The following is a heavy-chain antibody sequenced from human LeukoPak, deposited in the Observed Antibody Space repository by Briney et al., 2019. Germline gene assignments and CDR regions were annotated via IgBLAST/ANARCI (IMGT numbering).Heavy chain of an antibody. CDR2: IWHDGSKK. CDR1: GFTFSRYG. V-gene: IGHV3-33*01. CDR3: ARHLSYSSSWEVGYWYFDL. J-gene: IGHJ2*01. Sequence: HPGRSLRLSCAVSGFTFSRYGFHWVRQAPGKGLEWVAVIWHDGSKKYYVDSVEGRFTISRDDSKSTLYLEMNSLRAEDTAVYYCARHLSYSSSWEVGYWYFDLWGRGTLVTVSS. D-gene: IGHD6-13*01.